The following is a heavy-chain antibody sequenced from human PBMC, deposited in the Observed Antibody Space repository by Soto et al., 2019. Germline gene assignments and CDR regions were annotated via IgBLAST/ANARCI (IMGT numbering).Heavy chain of an antibody. D-gene: IGHD2-21*01. V-gene: IGHV1-46*03. CDR1: GYTFTSYD. J-gene: IGHJ4*02. CDR2: INPSGGST. CDR3: ARDVPPKGYSDY. Sequence: ASVKVSCKASGYTFTSYDINWVRQAPGQGLEWMGIINPSGGSTSYAQKFQGRVTMTRDTSTSTVYMELSSLRSEDTAVYYCARDVPPKGYSDYWGQGTLVTVSS.